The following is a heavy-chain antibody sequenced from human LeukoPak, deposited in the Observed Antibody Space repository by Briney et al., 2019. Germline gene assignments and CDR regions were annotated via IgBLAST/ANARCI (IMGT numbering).Heavy chain of an antibody. CDR2: INPNSGGT. CDR1: GYTFSGYY. J-gene: IGHJ4*02. D-gene: IGHD3-10*01. Sequence: ASVKVSCKASGYTFSGYYLHWVRQAPGQGLEWMGWINPNSGGTNSAQKFQGRVTMTRDTSIITAYMELSRLRSDDTAVYYCARAGYYYGSGSYLDYWGQGTLVTVSS. V-gene: IGHV1-2*02. CDR3: ARAGYYYGSGSYLDY.